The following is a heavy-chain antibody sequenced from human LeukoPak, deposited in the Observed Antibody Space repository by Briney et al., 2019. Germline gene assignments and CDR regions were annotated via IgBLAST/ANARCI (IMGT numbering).Heavy chain of an antibody. D-gene: IGHD3-10*01. V-gene: IGHV4-4*07. J-gene: IGHJ6*03. CDR1: GESFSGYF. CDR3: AREFGSGTNFLSYYYMDV. CDR2: IYVGGST. Sequence: SETLSLTCVVYGESFSGYFWTWVRQPAGKGLEWIGHIYVGGSTKYNPSLKSRVTLSFHTSSNQFSLNLSSVTAADTAVYFCAREFGSGTNFLSYYYMDVWGTGTAVTISS.